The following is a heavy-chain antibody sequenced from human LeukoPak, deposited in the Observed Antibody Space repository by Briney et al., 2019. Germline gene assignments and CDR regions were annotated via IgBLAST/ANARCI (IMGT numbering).Heavy chain of an antibody. Sequence: GGSLRLSCAASGFTFSNYWMSWVRQAPGKGLEWVANIKQDGSEKYYVDSVKGRFTISRDNAKNSLYLQMNSLRAEDTAVYYCARDVSRYYSYDYWGQGTLVTVSS. CDR2: IKQDGSEK. J-gene: IGHJ4*02. D-gene: IGHD4-11*01. V-gene: IGHV3-7*01. CDR3: ARDVSRYYSYDY. CDR1: GFTFSNYW.